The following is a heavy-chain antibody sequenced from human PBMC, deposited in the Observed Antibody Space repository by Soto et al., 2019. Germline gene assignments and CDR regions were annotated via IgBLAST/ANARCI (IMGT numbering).Heavy chain of an antibody. CDR2: MRITSTYM. J-gene: IGHJ4*02. D-gene: IGHD6-19*01. Sequence: SLRLSFAASGFTFSTSRMNWVRPAPGKCLEWCSSMRITSTYMCYANSLKGRCTISRDNTKNSRYLQIKSLRDDYTAFYYCARGTTGYTSPPASDNRGQGALVTV. V-gene: IGHV3-21*01. CDR1: GFTFSTSR. CDR3: ARGTTGYTSPPASDN.